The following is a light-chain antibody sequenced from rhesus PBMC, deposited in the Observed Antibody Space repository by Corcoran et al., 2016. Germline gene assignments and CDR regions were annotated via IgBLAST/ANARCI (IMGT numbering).Light chain of an antibody. CDR2: DAS. CDR3: QQHNSYPRT. J-gene: IGKJ1*01. CDR1: QGISKY. V-gene: IGKV1-33*02. Sequence: DIKMTQSPSSLSASVGDTVTITCQAIQGISKYLAWYQKKQGKAPKLLIYDASNLQSGVPSRFRGSGSGTEFTLTISSVQPEDFATYYCQQHNSYPRTFGKGTKVEIK.